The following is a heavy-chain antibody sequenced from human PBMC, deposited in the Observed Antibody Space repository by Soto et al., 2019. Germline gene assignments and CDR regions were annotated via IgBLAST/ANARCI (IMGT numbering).Heavy chain of an antibody. CDR2: IYYSGST. J-gene: IGHJ3*02. CDR1: GGSISSGDYY. Sequence: QVQLQESGPGLVKPSQTLSLTCTVSGGSISSGDYYWSWIRQPPGKGLEWIGYIYYSGSTYYNPSLKSRVTISVDTSKNQFSLKLSSVTAADTAAYYCATYDSSGYGVTAFDIWGQGTMVTVSS. V-gene: IGHV4-30-4*01. D-gene: IGHD3-22*01. CDR3: ATYDSSGYGVTAFDI.